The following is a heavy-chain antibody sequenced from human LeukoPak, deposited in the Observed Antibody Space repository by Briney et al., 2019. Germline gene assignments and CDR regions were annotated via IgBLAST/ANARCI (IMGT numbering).Heavy chain of an antibody. D-gene: IGHD5-18*01. V-gene: IGHV3-30*04. Sequence: PGGSLRLSCAASGFTFSSYAMHWVRQAPGKGLEWVAVISYDGSNKYYADSVKGRFTISRDNSKNTLYLQMNSLRAEDTAVYYCARVRLRAQLWLPGGYWGQGTLVTVSS. CDR2: ISYDGSNK. CDR3: ARVRLRAQLWLPGGY. J-gene: IGHJ4*02. CDR1: GFTFSSYA.